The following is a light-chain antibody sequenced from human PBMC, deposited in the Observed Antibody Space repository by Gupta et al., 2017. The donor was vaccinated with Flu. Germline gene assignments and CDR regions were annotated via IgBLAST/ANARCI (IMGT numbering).Light chain of an antibody. J-gene: IGLJ3*02. CDR1: SSDVGGYNY. V-gene: IGLV2-14*01. Sequence: SALTQPASVSGSPGQSITISCTGTSSDVGGYNYVSWYQQHPGKAPKLMIYEVSKRPAGVANRFSGSKSGNTASLTISGRQAEDEADYYCSSDTSSSNWVFGGGTKLTVL. CDR2: EVS. CDR3: SSDTSSSNWV.